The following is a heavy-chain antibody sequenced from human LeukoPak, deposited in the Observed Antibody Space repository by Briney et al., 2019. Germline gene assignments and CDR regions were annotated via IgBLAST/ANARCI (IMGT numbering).Heavy chain of an antibody. D-gene: IGHD1-26*01. CDR2: ISSSGTL. CDR1: DGSINSYY. CDR3: ARDRGSYWDYFDY. J-gene: IGHJ4*02. Sequence: SETLSLTCTVSDGSINSYYWSWIRQPAGKGLEWIGRISSSGTLNYNPSLKSRVTMSVDASKSQFSLKLSSVTAADTAVYYCARDRGSYWDYFDYWGQGTLVTVSS. V-gene: IGHV4-4*07.